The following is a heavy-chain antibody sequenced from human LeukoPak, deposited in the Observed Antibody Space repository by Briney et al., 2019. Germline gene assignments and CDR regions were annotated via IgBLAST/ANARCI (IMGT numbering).Heavy chain of an antibody. D-gene: IGHD3-10*01. Sequence: ASVKVSCKSSGYTFTSFYMYWVRQAPGQGLEWMGIINPSGGSTSYAQKFQGRVTMTRDTSTSTVYMELSSLRSEDTAVYYCARDSGMVRGTVDYWGQGTLVTVSS. CDR3: ARDSGMVRGTVDY. CDR1: GYTFTSFY. J-gene: IGHJ4*02. CDR2: INPSGGST. V-gene: IGHV1-46*01.